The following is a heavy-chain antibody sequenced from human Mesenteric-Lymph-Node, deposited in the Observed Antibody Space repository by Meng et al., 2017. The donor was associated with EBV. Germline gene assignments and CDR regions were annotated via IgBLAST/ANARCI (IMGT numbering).Heavy chain of an antibody. Sequence: QVQLQESGPGLVKPSETLSLTCTVSGGSISTYYWSWIRQPPGKGLEWIGYTSYSGSTNYNPSLKSRVTISVDTSKNHLSLRLTSVTAADTAVYYCARDGASSGWYLDYWGQGTLVTVSS. CDR1: GGSISTYY. D-gene: IGHD6-19*01. V-gene: IGHV4-59*01. CDR2: TSYSGST. CDR3: ARDGASSGWYLDY. J-gene: IGHJ4*02.